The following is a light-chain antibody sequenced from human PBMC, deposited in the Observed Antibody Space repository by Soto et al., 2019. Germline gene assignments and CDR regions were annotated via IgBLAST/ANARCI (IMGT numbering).Light chain of an antibody. CDR2: KAS. CDR3: QQYASYWT. CDR1: QNIRSW. V-gene: IGKV1-5*03. Sequence: DIQMTQSPSTLSASVGDRVTITCRASQNIRSWLAWYQQKPGKAPKLLIDKASSLESGVPSRFSGSGSGTEFTLTISSLQPDDFATYYCQQYASYWTFGQGTKVEIK. J-gene: IGKJ1*01.